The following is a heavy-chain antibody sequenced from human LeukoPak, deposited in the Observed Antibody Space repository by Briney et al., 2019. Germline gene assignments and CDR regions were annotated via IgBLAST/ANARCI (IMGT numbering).Heavy chain of an antibody. V-gene: IGHV4-38-2*02. Sequence: PSETLSLTCTVSAYSITSGYYWAWIRQPPGKGLEWIGCIHHSGTAYYNPSLKSRVTISVDRSKNQFSLKLSSVTAADTAVYYCARIVDTAMALDYWGRGTLVTVSS. D-gene: IGHD5-18*01. J-gene: IGHJ4*02. CDR3: ARIVDTAMALDY. CDR1: AYSITSGYY. CDR2: IHHSGTA.